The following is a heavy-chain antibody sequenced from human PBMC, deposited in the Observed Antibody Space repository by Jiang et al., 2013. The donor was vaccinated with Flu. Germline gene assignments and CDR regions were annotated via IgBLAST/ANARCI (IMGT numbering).Heavy chain of an antibody. J-gene: IGHJ6*02. Sequence: VQLLESGGGLVKPGGSLRLSCTASGFRFSDYFMSWIRQAPGKGLEYISYISDSSGFTNYAASVKGRFTISRDNAKNSLYLQMDSLRAEDTALYCCARDTVTGHYYYGMDVWG. V-gene: IGHV3-11*06. CDR3: ARDTVTGHYYYGMDV. D-gene: IGHD4-17*01. CDR1: GFRFSDYF. CDR2: ISDSSGFT.